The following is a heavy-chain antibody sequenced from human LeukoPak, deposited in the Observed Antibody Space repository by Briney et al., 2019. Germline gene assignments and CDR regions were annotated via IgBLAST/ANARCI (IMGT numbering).Heavy chain of an antibody. D-gene: IGHD3-22*01. CDR2: IYYSGST. V-gene: IGHV4-31*03. CDR1: GGSISSGGYY. J-gene: IGHJ3*02. CDR3: ARDDSSGPLAFDI. Sequence: SETLSLTCTVSGGSISSGGYYWSWIRQHPGKGLEWIGYIYYSGSTYYNPSLKSRVTISVDTSKNQFSLKLSSVTAADTAMYYCARDDSSGPLAFDIWGQGTMVTVPS.